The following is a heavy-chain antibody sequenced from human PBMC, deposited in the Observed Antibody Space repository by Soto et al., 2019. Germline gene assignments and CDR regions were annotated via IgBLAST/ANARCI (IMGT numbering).Heavy chain of an antibody. CDR2: ISHTGST. D-gene: IGHD3-10*01. Sequence: QLQLQESGSGLVKPSQTLSLTCAVSGGSITSGNTYSWSWIRQPPGKGLEWIGAISHTGSTSYNPSLTSRVSTSVDKPMHQFSLKVSSVSAGDRAVYYCARAVTHYFGTWFDPRGEGNLVTVSA. J-gene: IGHJ5*02. V-gene: IGHV4-30-2*01. CDR3: ARAVTHYFGTWFDP. CDR1: GGSITSGNTYS.